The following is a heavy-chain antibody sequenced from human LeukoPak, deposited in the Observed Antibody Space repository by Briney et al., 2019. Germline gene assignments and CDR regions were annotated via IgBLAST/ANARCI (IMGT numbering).Heavy chain of an antibody. V-gene: IGHV3-43*02. D-gene: IGHD3-10*01. CDR1: GFTFDDYA. CDR3: AKEIYYYGSGSYYTGNFDY. Sequence: GGSLRLSCAASGFTFDDYAMHWVRQAPGKGLEWVSLISGDGGSTYYADPVKGRFTISRDNSKNSLYLQMNSLRTEDTALYYCAKEIYYYGSGSYYTGNFDYWGQGTLVTVSS. J-gene: IGHJ4*02. CDR2: ISGDGGST.